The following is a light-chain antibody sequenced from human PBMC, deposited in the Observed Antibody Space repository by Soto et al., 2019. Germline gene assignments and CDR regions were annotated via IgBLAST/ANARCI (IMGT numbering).Light chain of an antibody. CDR2: DVT. J-gene: IGLJ1*01. Sequence: QSALTQPRSVSGSPGQSVTISCTGTSSDVGAYNYVSWYQQQPGKVPKLMIYDVTKRPSGVPDRFSGSRSGNTASLTISGLQADDEADYYCCSYAGRSTPYVFGTGTKVTVL. CDR1: SSDVGAYNY. V-gene: IGLV2-11*01. CDR3: CSYAGRSTPYV.